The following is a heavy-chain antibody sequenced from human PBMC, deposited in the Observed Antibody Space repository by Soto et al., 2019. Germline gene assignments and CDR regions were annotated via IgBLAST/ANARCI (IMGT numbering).Heavy chain of an antibody. D-gene: IGHD3-10*01. J-gene: IGHJ4*02. CDR2: IYSGGYT. V-gene: IGHV3-53*01. CDR1: GFTVSNNY. Sequence: EVQLVESGGGLIQPGGSLRLSCAVSGFTVSNNYMSWVRQAPGKGLEGVSVIYSGGYTAYGDSVKGRFTISRDNSKNTIILEINSRRAADPAVFYWGRPPGGGGYWGQGTLVTVSS. CDR3: GRPPGGGGY.